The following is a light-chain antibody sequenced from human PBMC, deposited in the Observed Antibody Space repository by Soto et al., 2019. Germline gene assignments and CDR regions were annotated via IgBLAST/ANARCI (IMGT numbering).Light chain of an antibody. CDR1: QSISSR. Sequence: TQSPDTLSSPPGERATLSCRASQSISSRLAWYQQKPGKAPKLLIYKASSLESGVPSRFSGSGSGTEFTLTISSLQPDDFATYYCQQYDSYSPWTFGQGTKVDIK. CDR2: KAS. CDR3: QQYDSYSPWT. V-gene: IGKV1-5*03. J-gene: IGKJ1*01.